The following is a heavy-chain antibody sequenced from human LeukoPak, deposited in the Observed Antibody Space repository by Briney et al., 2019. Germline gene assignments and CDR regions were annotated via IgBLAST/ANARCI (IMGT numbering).Heavy chain of an antibody. CDR2: IYYSGGT. D-gene: IGHD6-19*01. V-gene: IGHV4-39*01. Sequence: SETLSLTCSVSGGSISRSNYYWGWIRQPPGKGLEWIGSIYYSGGTYYNPSLKSRVTISVDTSNNQCSLKLTSVTAADTAVYYCARHMSDYSSTTWLDYWGQGTLVTVSS. CDR3: ARHMSDYSSTTWLDY. CDR1: GGSISRSNYY. J-gene: IGHJ4*02.